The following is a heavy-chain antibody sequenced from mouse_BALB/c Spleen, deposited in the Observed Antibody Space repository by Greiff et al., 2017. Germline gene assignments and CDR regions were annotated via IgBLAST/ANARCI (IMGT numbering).Heavy chain of an antibody. J-gene: IGHJ2*01. CDR3: ARAAVWFYYFDY. D-gene: IGHD2-10*02. CDR1: GFSLTGYG. V-gene: IGHV2-6-7*01. CDR2: IWGDGST. Sequence: VQLQQSGPGLVAPSQSLSITCTVSGFSLTGYGVNWVRQPPGKGLEWLGMIWGDGSTDYNSALKSRLSISKDNSKSQVFLKMNSLQTDDTARYYCARAAVWFYYFDYWGQGTTLTVSS.